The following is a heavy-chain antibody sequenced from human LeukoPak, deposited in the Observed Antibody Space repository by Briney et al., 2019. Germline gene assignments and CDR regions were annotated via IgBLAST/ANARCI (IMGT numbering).Heavy chain of an antibody. Sequence: GGSLRLSCAVSGITLSNYGMSWVRQAPGRGLEWFAGISGGGGSPNYADSVKGRFTISRDNPKNTLYLQMNSLRAEDTAVYFCAKRGVVIRVILVGFHKEAYYFDSWGQGALVTVSS. CDR1: GITLSNYG. V-gene: IGHV3-23*01. J-gene: IGHJ4*02. CDR2: ISGGGGSP. D-gene: IGHD3-22*01. CDR3: AKRGVVIRVILVGFHKEAYYFDS.